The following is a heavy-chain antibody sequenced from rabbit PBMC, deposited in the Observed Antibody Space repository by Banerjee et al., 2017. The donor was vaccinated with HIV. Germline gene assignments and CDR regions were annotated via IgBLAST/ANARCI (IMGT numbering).Heavy chain of an antibody. D-gene: IGHD6-1*01. V-gene: IGHV1S40*01. CDR3: ARRDAGGAGYGCAGFNL. Sequence: QSLEESGGGLVQPEGSLTLTCTASGFSFSSSYYMCWVRQAPGKGLEWIGCIEAGSLGITYYASWAKGRFTISKTSSTTVTLQMTSLTAADTATYFCARRDAGGAGYGCAGFNLWGQGTLVTVS. J-gene: IGHJ4*01. CDR1: GFSFSSSYY. CDR2: IEAGSLGIT.